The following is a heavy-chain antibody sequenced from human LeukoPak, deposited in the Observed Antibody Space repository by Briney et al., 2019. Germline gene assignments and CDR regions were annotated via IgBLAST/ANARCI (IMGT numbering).Heavy chain of an antibody. Sequence: NPSETLSLTCTVSGGSMSSFFWSWIRQPPGKGLEWIGYIFYRGSSNYNPSLKSRVTISVDTSKNQFSLKLSSVTAADTAVYYCARTRYYYNSRSYGAPYYFDYWGQGTLVTVSS. CDR3: ARTRYYYNSRSYGAPYYFDY. J-gene: IGHJ4*02. V-gene: IGHV4-59*12. D-gene: IGHD3-10*01. CDR2: IFYRGSS. CDR1: GGSMSSFF.